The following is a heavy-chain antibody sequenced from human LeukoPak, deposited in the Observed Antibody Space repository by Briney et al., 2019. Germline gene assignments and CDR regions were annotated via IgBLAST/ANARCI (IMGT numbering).Heavy chain of an antibody. J-gene: IGHJ4*02. CDR1: GGTFSSYA. Sequence: SVKVSCKASGGTFSSYAISWVRQAPGQGLEWMGGIIPIFGIANYAQKFQGRVTITADKSTSTAYMELSSLRSEDTAVYYCATGYNVYYFDYWGQGTLVTVSS. CDR3: ATGYNVYYFDY. D-gene: IGHD3-9*01. V-gene: IGHV1-69*10. CDR2: IIPIFGIA.